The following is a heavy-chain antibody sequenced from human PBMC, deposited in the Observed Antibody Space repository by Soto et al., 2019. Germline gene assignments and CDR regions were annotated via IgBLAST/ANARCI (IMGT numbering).Heavy chain of an antibody. CDR3: ARDDYDFWSGYFVELDY. J-gene: IGHJ4*02. CDR2: INSDGSST. Sequence: EVQLVESGGGLVQPGGSLRLSCAASGFTFSSYWMHWVRQAPGKGLVWVSRINSDGSSTSYADSVKGGFTISRDNAKNTLYLQMNSLRAEDTAVYYCARDDYDFWSGYFVELDYWGQGTLVTVSS. V-gene: IGHV3-74*01. D-gene: IGHD3-3*01. CDR1: GFTFSSYW.